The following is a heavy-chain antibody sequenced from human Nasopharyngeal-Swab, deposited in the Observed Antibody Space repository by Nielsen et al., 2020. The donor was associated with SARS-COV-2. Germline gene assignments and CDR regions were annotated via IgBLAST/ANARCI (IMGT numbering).Heavy chain of an antibody. V-gene: IGHV3-11*06. Sequence: GESLKISCAASGFTFSDYYMTWIRQAPGKGLDWVSYISSGNRYTNYADPVRGRFTISRDNAKNSLYLQMNSLRAEDTAIYYCARYSTYCSGGTCYNPLHYWGQGTLVTVSS. CDR1: GFTFSDYY. CDR2: ISSGNRYT. CDR3: ARYSTYCSGGTCYNPLHY. D-gene: IGHD2-15*01. J-gene: IGHJ4*02.